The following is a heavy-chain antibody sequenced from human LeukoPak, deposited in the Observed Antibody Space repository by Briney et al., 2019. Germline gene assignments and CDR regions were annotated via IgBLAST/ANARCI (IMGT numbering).Heavy chain of an antibody. CDR1: GFTFSSYS. D-gene: IGHD5-12*01. CDR2: ISSSSSYI. Sequence: GGSLRLSCVASGFTFSSYSMNWVRQAPGKGLEWVSSISSSSSYIYYADSVKGRFTISRDNAKNSLYLQMNSLRADDTAVYYCARYMGFGGYDHPYYFDYWGQGTLVTVSS. CDR3: ARYMGFGGYDHPYYFDY. J-gene: IGHJ4*02. V-gene: IGHV3-21*01.